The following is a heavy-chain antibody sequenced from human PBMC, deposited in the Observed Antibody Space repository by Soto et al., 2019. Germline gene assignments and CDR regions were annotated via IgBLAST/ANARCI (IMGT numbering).Heavy chain of an antibody. Sequence: LRLSCAASGFIFSASAVHWVRQASGKGLEWVGRIRSSGYSYATVYAASVKGRFTISRDDSKNTAYLQMNSLKTEDTAVYYCTRHAHDSDAFDISGQGTMVTVSS. V-gene: IGHV3-73*01. D-gene: IGHD1-1*01. CDR1: GFIFSASA. J-gene: IGHJ3*02. CDR2: IRSSGYSYAT. CDR3: TRHAHDSDAFDI.